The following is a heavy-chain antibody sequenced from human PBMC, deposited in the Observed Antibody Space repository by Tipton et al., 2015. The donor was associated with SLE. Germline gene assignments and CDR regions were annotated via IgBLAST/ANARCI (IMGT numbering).Heavy chain of an antibody. CDR1: GGSFSGYY. J-gene: IGHJ4*02. V-gene: IGHV4-34*01. D-gene: IGHD1-26*01. CDR2: INHSGST. CDR3: ASRGRGTYFNGFDF. Sequence: LRLSCAVYGGSFSGYYWSWIRQSPGKGLEWIGEINHSGSTNYSPSLKSRVTISQDTSKKQVSLKLSSVTAADTAVYYCASRGRGTYFNGFDFWGQGILVTVSS.